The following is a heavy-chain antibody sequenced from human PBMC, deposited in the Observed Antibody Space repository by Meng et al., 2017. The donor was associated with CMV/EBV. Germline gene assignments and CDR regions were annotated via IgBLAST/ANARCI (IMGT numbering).Heavy chain of an antibody. CDR2: ISAYNGNT. CDR1: GYTFTSYG. V-gene: IGHV1-18*01. J-gene: IGHJ6*02. CDR3: ALAGSHYYYYYGMDV. Sequence: ASVKVSCKASGYTFTSYGISWVRQAPGQGLEWMGWISAYNGNTNYAQKLQGRVTMTTDTSTSTAYMELRSLRSDDTAVYYCALAGSHYYYYYGMDVWGQGTTVTVS. D-gene: IGHD7-27*01.